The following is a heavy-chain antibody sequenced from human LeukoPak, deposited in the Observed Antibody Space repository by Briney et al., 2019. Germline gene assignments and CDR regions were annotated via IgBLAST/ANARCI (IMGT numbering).Heavy chain of an antibody. Sequence: PGGSLRLSCAASGFTFSDYDMSWIRQAPGQGLEAGSYISSSGGTIAYAATVPGRFTISRDNAKNSLYLQMNSLRAEDTAVYYCARSSVEMATILAYWGQGTLVTVSS. CDR2: ISSSGGTI. D-gene: IGHD5-24*01. CDR3: ARSSVEMATILAY. J-gene: IGHJ4*02. CDR1: GFTFSDYD. V-gene: IGHV3-11*01.